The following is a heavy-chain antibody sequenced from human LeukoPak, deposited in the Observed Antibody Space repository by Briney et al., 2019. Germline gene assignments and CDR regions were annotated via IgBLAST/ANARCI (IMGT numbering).Heavy chain of an antibody. D-gene: IGHD3-3*01. CDR1: GFTVSSNY. V-gene: IGHV3-53*01. J-gene: IGHJ4*02. CDR2: IYSGGST. CDR3: ARVGGGYYDFWSGYYPAGYYFDY. Sequence: GGSLRLSCAASGFTVSSNYMSWVRQAPGKGLEWVSVIYSGGSTYYADSVKGRFTISRDNSKNTLYLQMNSLRAEDTAVYYCARVGGGYYDFWSGYYPAGYYFDYWGQGTLVTVSS.